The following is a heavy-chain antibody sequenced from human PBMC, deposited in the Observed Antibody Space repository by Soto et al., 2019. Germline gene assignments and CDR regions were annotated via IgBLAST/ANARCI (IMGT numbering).Heavy chain of an antibody. V-gene: IGHV1-46*01. CDR3: ARDRTQQLVPLLASFAMDV. Sequence: GASVKVSCKASGYTFTSYYMHWVRQAPGQGLEWMGIINPSGGSTSYAQKFQGRVTMTRDTSTSTVYMELSSLRSEDTAVYYCARDRTQQLVPLLASFAMDVWGQGTTVTVSS. J-gene: IGHJ6*02. D-gene: IGHD6-13*01. CDR2: INPSGGST. CDR1: GYTFTSYY.